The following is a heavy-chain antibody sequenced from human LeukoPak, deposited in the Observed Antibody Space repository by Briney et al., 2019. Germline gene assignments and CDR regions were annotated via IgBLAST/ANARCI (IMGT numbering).Heavy chain of an antibody. V-gene: IGHV1-8*02. D-gene: IGHD4-17*01. CDR1: GYTFTSYG. CDR2: MNPHSGNT. Sequence: ASVKVSCKASGYTFTSYGISWVRQAPGQGLGWMGWMNPHSGNTGYAQNFQGRVTMTRNTSISTAYMELRSLRSEDTAVYYCARLSSHYGDYKVDPWGQGTLVTVSS. J-gene: IGHJ5*02. CDR3: ARLSSHYGDYKVDP.